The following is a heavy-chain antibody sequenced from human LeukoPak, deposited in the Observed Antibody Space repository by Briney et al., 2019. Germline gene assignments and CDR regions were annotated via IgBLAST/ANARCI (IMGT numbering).Heavy chain of an antibody. J-gene: IGHJ4*02. CDR3: ARDATGLD. CDR2: ISSSSSNT. V-gene: IGHV3-21*01. CDR1: GFTFSSYS. D-gene: IGHD1-14*01. Sequence: GGSLRLSCAASGFTFSSYSMSWVRQAPGKGLEWVSSISSSSSNTYYADSVKGRFTISRDNAKNSLYLQMNSLRAEDTAVYYCARDATGLDWGQGTLVTVSS.